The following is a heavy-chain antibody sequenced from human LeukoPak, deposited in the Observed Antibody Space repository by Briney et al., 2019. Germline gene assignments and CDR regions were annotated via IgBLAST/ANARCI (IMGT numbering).Heavy chain of an antibody. V-gene: IGHV4-59*01. CDR1: GGSMSSYY. D-gene: IGHD5-18*01. CDR3: ARGWGYSSSFDY. CDR2: IYYSGST. J-gene: IGHJ4*02. Sequence: PSETLSLTCTVSGGSMSSYYWSWIRQPPGKGLGWIGYIYYSGSTNYNPSLKRRVTISVDTSKNQFSLKLSSVTAADTAVYYCARGWGYSSSFDYWGQGTLVTVSS.